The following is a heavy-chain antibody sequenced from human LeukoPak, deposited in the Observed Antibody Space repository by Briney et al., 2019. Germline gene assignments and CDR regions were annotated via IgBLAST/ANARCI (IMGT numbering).Heavy chain of an antibody. D-gene: IGHD3-22*01. CDR1: GGSFSGYY. CDR2: INHSGST. V-gene: IGHV4-34*01. J-gene: IGHJ4*02. CDR3: ARNPYYYDSSGSLYYFDY. Sequence: SETLSLTCAVYGGSFSGYYWSWIRQPPGKGLEWIGEINHSGSTNYNPSLKSRVTISVATSKNQFSLKLSSVTAADTAVYYCARNPYYYDSSGSLYYFDYWGQGTLVTVSS.